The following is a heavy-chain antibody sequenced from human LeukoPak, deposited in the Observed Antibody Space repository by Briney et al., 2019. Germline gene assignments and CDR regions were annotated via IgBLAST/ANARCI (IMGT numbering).Heavy chain of an antibody. CDR1: GFTFSDYY. V-gene: IGHV3-11*04. Sequence: GGSLRLSCAASGFTFSDYYMSWIRQAPGKGLEWVSYISSSGSTIYYADSVKGRFTISRDNAKNSLYLQMNSLRAEDTAVYSCARAPHSPSALLGAFDIWGQGTMVTVSS. CDR2: ISSSGSTI. CDR3: ARAPHSPSALLGAFDI. J-gene: IGHJ3*02. D-gene: IGHD2-21*01.